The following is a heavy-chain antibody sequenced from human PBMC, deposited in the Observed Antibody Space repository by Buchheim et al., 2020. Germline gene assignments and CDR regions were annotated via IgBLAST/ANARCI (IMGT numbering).Heavy chain of an antibody. V-gene: IGHV4-39*01. CDR1: GGSLSSSSYY. CDR3: ARPTQLQYCSSTSCYYMDV. D-gene: IGHD2-2*01. CDR2: IYYSGST. J-gene: IGHJ6*03. Sequence: QVQLQESGPGLVKPSETLSLTCTVSGGSLSSSSYYWGWIRQPPGKGLEWIGSIYYSGSTSYNPSLKSRLTISVDTSVNQFSLKLSSVTAADTAVYYCARPTQLQYCSSTSCYYMDVWGKGTT.